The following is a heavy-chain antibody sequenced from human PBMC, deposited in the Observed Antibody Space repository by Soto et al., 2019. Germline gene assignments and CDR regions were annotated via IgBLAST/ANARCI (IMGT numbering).Heavy chain of an antibody. CDR3: ARPRVYSTSRYYFDY. CDR2: INPSGGST. V-gene: IGHV1-46*01. D-gene: IGHD6-13*01. Sequence: GASVKVSCKASGYTFTSYYIHWVRQAPGQGLEWMGIINPSGGSTSYAQKFQGRVTMTRDTSTSTVYMELSSLRSEDTAVYYCARPRVYSTSRYYFDYWGQGTLVTVSS. J-gene: IGHJ4*02. CDR1: GYTFTSYY.